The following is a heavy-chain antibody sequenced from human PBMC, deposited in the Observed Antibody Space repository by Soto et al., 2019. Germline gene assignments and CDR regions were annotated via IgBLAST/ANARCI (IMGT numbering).Heavy chain of an antibody. V-gene: IGHV1-3*01. CDR1: GYTFTSYA. J-gene: IGHJ4*02. D-gene: IGHD3-9*01. CDR2: INAGNGNT. CDR3: ARAFSFDWYTYYFDY. Sequence: ASVKVSCKASGYTFTSYAMHWVRQAPGQRLEWMGWINAGNGNTKYSQKFQGRVTITRDTSASTAYMELSSLRSEDTAMYYCARAFSFDWYTYYFDYWGQGPLVTVSS.